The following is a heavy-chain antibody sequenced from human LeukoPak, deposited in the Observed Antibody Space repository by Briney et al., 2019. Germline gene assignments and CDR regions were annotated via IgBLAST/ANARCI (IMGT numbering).Heavy chain of an antibody. D-gene: IGHD3-3*01. V-gene: IGHV1-18*04. CDR1: GYTFTSYG. J-gene: IGHJ4*02. CDR3: ARGGTIFGVVIISFDY. Sequence: GASVKVSCKASGYTFTSYGISWVRQAPGQGLEWMGWISAYNGNTNYAQKLQGRVTMTTDTSTSTAYMELRSLRSDDTAVYYCARGGTIFGVVIISFDYWGQGTLVTVSS. CDR2: ISAYNGNT.